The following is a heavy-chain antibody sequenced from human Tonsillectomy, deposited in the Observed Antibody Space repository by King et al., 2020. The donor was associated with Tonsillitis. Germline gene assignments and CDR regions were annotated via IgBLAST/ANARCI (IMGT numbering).Heavy chain of an antibody. Sequence: QQQLVQSGAEVKKPGSTVKVSCKASGGTFSSYAISWVRQAPGQGLEWMGGIIPIFGTANYAQKFQGRVTITADEYTSTAYMVLSSLRSEDTAVYYCATVTPWTVTRWRVDWTLDYWGQGTLVTVSS. CDR1: GGTFSSYA. V-gene: IGHV1-69*01. CDR3: ATVTPWTVTRWRVDWTLDY. D-gene: IGHD4-17*01. CDR2: IIPIFGTA. J-gene: IGHJ4*02.